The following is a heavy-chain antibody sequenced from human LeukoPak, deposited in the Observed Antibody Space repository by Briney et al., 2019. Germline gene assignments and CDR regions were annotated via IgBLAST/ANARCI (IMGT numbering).Heavy chain of an antibody. J-gene: IGHJ6*02. D-gene: IGHD3-16*01. CDR3: ARLKSAMGAYYYYYYGMDV. Sequence: SETLSLTCAVYGGSFSGYYWSWIRQPPGKGLEWIGEINHSGSTNYNPSLKSRVTISVDTSKNQFSLKLSSVTAAGTAVYYCARLKSAMGAYYYYYYGMDVWGQGTTVTVSS. V-gene: IGHV4-34*01. CDR1: GGSFSGYY. CDR2: INHSGST.